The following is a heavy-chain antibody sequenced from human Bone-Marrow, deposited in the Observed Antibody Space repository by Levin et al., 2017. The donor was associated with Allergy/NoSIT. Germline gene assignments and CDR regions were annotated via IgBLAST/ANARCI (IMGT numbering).Heavy chain of an antibody. CDR3: ARVDRDSSSCQKHGDY. V-gene: IGHV3-48*02. D-gene: IGHD6-13*01. J-gene: IGHJ4*02. CDR1: GFTFSSYS. Sequence: SCAASGFTFSSYSMNWVRQAPGKGLEWVSYISSSSSTIYYADSVKGRFTISRDNAKNSLYLQMNSLRDEDTAVYYCARVDRDSSSCQKHGDYWGQGTLVTVSS. CDR2: ISSSSSTI.